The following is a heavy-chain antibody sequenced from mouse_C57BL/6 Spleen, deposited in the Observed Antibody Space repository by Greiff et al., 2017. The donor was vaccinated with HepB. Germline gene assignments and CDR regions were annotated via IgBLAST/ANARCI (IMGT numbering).Heavy chain of an antibody. Sequence: QVQLQESGAELARPGASVKLSCKASGYTFTSYGISWVKQRTGQGLEWIGEIYPRSGNTYYNEKFKGKATLTADKSSSTAYMELRSLTSEDSAVYFCAMSRLGDAMDYWGQGTSVTVSS. V-gene: IGHV1-81*01. CDR1: GYTFTSYG. D-gene: IGHD3-1*01. CDR2: IYPRSGNT. CDR3: AMSRLGDAMDY. J-gene: IGHJ4*01.